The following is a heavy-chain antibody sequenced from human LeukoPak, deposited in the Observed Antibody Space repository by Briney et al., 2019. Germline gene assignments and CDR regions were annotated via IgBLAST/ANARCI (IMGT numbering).Heavy chain of an antibody. CDR3: ARSTSFGEFSAESIDY. CDR1: GGSISSGGYY. CDR2: IYYSGST. D-gene: IGHD3-10*01. Sequence: SETLSLTCTVSGGSISSGGYYWSWIRQHPGKGLEWIGYIYYSGSTYYNPSLKSRVTISVDTSKNQFSLKLSSVTAADTAVYYCARSTSFGEFSAESIDYWGQGTLVTVSS. J-gene: IGHJ4*02. V-gene: IGHV4-31*03.